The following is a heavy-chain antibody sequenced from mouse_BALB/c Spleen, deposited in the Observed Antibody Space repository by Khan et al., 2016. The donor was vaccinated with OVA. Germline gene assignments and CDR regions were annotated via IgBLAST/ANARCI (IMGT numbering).Heavy chain of an antibody. V-gene: IGHV9-3-1*01. J-gene: IGHJ4*01. D-gene: IGHD2-10*01. CDR1: GHTFTKYG. Sequence: QEVQSGPALKKPGETVQISCKASGHTFTKYGMNWVKQAPGKGLKWMGWINTYTGEPTYADDFHGRFAFSLETSASTAYLQINNLKNEDTATYFCARPPYFSYVLDNWGQGTSVTVSS. CDR2: INTYTGEP. CDR3: ARPPYFSYVLDN.